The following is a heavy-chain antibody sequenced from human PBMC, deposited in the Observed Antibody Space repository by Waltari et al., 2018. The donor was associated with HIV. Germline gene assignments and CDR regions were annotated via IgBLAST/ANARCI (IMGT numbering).Heavy chain of an antibody. J-gene: IGHJ3*02. V-gene: IGHV5-51*03. CDR2: IYPSDSDT. CDR1: GYDFTTYW. CDR3: ARRGNNYGDAFDI. D-gene: IGHD4-17*01. Sequence: EVRLVQSGAEVKKPGESLKISCKASGYDFTTYWIGWVRQMPGKGLECMGLIYPSDSDTKYSPSFQGQVTLSADKSINTAYLHWSSLKAPDTAIYYCARRGNNYGDAFDIWGQGTMVNVS.